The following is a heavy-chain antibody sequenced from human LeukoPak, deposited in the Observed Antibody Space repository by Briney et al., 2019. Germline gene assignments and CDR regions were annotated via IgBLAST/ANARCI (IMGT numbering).Heavy chain of an antibody. CDR1: GGSISSYY. V-gene: IGHV4-59*12. D-gene: IGHD6-13*01. CDR2: IYYSGST. J-gene: IGHJ5*02. CDR3: ARDGAAAGTGDWFDP. Sequence: SSETLSLTCTVSGGSISSYYWSWIRQPPGKRLEWIGYIYYSGSTNYNPSLKSRVTISVDTSKNQFSLKLSSVTAADTAVYYCARDGAAAGTGDWFDPWGQRTLVTVSS.